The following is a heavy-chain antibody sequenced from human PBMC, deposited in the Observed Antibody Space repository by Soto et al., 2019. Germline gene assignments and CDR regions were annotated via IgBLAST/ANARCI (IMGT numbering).Heavy chain of an antibody. Sequence: GGSLRFSCAASGFTFSSYGMHWVRQAPGKGLEWVAVIWYDGSNKYYADSVKGRFTISRDNSKNTLYLQMNSLRAEDTAVYYCARGEGYCSSTSCYDYGMDVWGQGTTVTVSS. D-gene: IGHD2-2*01. CDR3: ARGEGYCSSTSCYDYGMDV. CDR2: IWYDGSNK. J-gene: IGHJ6*02. V-gene: IGHV3-33*01. CDR1: GFTFSSYG.